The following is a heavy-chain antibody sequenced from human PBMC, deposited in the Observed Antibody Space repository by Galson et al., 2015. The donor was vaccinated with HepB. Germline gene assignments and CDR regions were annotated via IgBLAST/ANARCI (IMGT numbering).Heavy chain of an antibody. CDR1: GFSFSTYG. D-gene: IGHD3-10*01. V-gene: IGHV3-33*06. CDR2: IWYDGNNK. CDR3: AKVFIGSGSHYDDGFDV. Sequence: SLRLSCAASGFSFSTYGMHWVRQAPGKGLEWVAVIWYDGNNKDYADSVKGRFTISRDNSKNTLYLQMNSLRVKDTALYYCAKVFIGSGSHYDDGFDVWGQGTMVIVSP. J-gene: IGHJ3*01.